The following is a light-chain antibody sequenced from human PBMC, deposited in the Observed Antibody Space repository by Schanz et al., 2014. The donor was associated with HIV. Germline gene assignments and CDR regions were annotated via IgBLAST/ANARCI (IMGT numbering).Light chain of an antibody. CDR1: QDISIS. V-gene: IGKV1-39*01. J-gene: IGKJ1*01. Sequence: DIQMTQSPSSLSASVGDRVTITCRASQDISISLNWYQQKPGKAPRLLIYATSLLHTGVPSRFSGSGSGTNFTLTIGCLQSEDLATYYCQQHYNYPRTFGQGTKVEIK. CDR3: QQHYNYPRT. CDR2: ATS.